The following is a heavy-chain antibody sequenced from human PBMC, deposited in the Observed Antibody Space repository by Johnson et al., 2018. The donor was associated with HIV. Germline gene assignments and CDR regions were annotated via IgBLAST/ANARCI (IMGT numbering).Heavy chain of an antibody. Sequence: VQLVESGGGVVQPGRSLRLSCVASGFTFFSRSWMHWVRQAPGKGLVWVSRSNSDGTSTSYADSVKGRFTISTDKAKNTLHLQMNSLRVEDTAVYYCAREWGVMTFGGVIPRNAFDIWGQGTMVTVSS. V-gene: IGHV3-74*01. D-gene: IGHD3-16*01. CDR1: GFTFFSRSW. CDR3: AREWGVMTFGGVIPRNAFDI. J-gene: IGHJ3*02. CDR2: SNSDGTST.